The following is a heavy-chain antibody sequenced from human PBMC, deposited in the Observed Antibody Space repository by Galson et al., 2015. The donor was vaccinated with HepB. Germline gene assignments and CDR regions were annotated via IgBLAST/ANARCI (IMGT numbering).Heavy chain of an antibody. CDR3: AREVGYDSSGYYLDY. CDR2: ISYDGSNK. J-gene: IGHJ4*02. D-gene: IGHD3-22*01. CDR1: GFTFSSYA. Sequence: SLRLSCAASGFTFSSYAMHWVRQAPGKGLEWVAVISYDGSNKYYADSVKGRFTISRDNSKNTLYLQMNSLRAEDTAVYYCAREVGYDSSGYYLDYWGQGTLVTVSS. V-gene: IGHV3-30-3*01.